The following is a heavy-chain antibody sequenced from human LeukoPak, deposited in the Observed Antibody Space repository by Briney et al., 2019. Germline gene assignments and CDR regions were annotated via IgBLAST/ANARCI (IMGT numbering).Heavy chain of an antibody. CDR3: ARVKKRWLRLNYYYYYMDV. V-gene: IGHV4-61*02. CDR2: IYTRGST. Sequence: SQTLSLTCTVSGGSLSSGSYYWSWIRQPAGKGLEWIGRIYTRGSTNYNPSLKSRVTISIDTSKNQFSLKLSSVTAADTAVYYCARVKKRWLRLNYYYYYMDVWGKGTTVTVSS. D-gene: IGHD5-12*01. J-gene: IGHJ6*03. CDR1: GGSLSSGSYY.